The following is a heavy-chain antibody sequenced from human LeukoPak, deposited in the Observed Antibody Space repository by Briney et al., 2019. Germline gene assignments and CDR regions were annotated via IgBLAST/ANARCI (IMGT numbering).Heavy chain of an antibody. CDR3: ARDRNWGAYDI. CDR1: GFTFSIYS. J-gene: IGHJ3*02. D-gene: IGHD7-27*01. Sequence: GGSLRLSCAASGFTFSIYSMNWVRQTPGKGLEWVSGIGGSGGYHTYYADSVRGRFTISRDNSRNTLYVQMNSLRAEDTAVYYCARDRNWGAYDIWGQGTMVTVSS. CDR2: IGGSGGYHT. V-gene: IGHV3-23*01.